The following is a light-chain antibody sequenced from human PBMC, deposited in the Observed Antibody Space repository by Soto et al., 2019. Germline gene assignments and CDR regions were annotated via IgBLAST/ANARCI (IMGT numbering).Light chain of an antibody. CDR2: HAS. CDR1: QSISSW. V-gene: IGKV1-5*01. CDR3: QHYNSDST. J-gene: IGKJ1*01. Sequence: DIQMTQSPSTLSASVGDRVTITCRASQSISSWLAWYQQKPGKAPKLLIYHASSLESGVPSRFSGSGSGTEFTLTISSLQPDDFATHYCQHYNSDSTFGQGTKVDIK.